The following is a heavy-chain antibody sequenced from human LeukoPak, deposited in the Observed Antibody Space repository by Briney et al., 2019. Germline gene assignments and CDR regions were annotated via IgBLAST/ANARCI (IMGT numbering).Heavy chain of an antibody. V-gene: IGHV5-51*01. CDR2: IYPGDSDT. CDR3: ARASRDGYNQNFDH. CDR1: GYRFTSFW. D-gene: IGHD5-24*01. Sequence: GESLKISCKGSGYRFTSFWIGWVRQMPGKGLEWMGIIYPGDSDTRYSPSFQGQVTISADRSTSTAYLQWSSLRASDTAMYYCARASRDGYNQNFDHWGQGTLVTVYS. J-gene: IGHJ4*02.